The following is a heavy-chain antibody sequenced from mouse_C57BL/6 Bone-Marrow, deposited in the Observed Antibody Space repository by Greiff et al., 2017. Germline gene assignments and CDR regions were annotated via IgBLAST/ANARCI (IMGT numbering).Heavy chain of an antibody. CDR1: GFSFNTYA. Sequence: EVKLEESGGGLVQPKGSLKLSCAASGFSFNTYAMNWVRQAPGKGLEWVARIRSKSNNYATYYADSVKDRFTISRDDSESMLYLQMNNLKTEDTAMYYWVRHRAIYDGYSYAMDYWGQGTSVTVSS. CDR3: VRHRAIYDGYSYAMDY. V-gene: IGHV10-1*01. J-gene: IGHJ4*01. CDR2: IRSKSNNYAT. D-gene: IGHD2-3*01.